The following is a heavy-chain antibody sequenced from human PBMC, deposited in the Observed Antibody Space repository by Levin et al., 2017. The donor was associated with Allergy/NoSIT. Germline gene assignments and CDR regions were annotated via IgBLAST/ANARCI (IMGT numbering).Heavy chain of an antibody. V-gene: IGHV2-5*02. J-gene: IGHJ4*02. D-gene: IGHD1-1*01. Sequence: SLTTAGVSVGWIRPPPGKALEWLALIYWDDNKRYSPSLKSRLTITKDTSRNQVIFILTNVDPVDTATYYCARWRGGFDYWGQGTLVIVSS. CDR2: IYWDDNK. CDR1: SLTTAGVS. CDR3: ARWRGGFDY.